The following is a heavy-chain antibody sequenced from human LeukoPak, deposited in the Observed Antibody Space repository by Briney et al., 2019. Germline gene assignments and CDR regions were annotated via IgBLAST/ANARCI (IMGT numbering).Heavy chain of an antibody. V-gene: IGHV3-48*04. J-gene: IGHJ4*02. D-gene: IGHD2-15*01. Sequence: PGGSLRLSCVASGFSFRSYSMNWVRQAPGKGLEWVSYISSSSGNIIYYADSVKGRFTISRDNAKNSLYLQMNSLRVEDTAVYYCARDSGGWVDYWGQGTLVTVSS. CDR1: GFSFRSYS. CDR3: ARDSGGWVDY. CDR2: ISSSSGNII.